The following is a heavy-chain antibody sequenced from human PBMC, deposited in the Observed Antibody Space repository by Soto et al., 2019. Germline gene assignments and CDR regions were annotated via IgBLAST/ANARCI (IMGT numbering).Heavy chain of an antibody. CDR3: TTYSSSWTRFFDY. CDR1: GFTFSNAW. D-gene: IGHD6-13*01. V-gene: IGHV3-15*01. CDR2: IKSKTDGGTT. Sequence: EVQLVESGGGLVKPGGSLRLSCAASGFTFSNAWMSWVRQAPGKGLEWVGRIKSKTDGGTTDYAAPVKGRFTISRDDSKNTLYLQMNSLKTEDTAVYYCTTYSSSWTRFFDYWGQGTLVTVSS. J-gene: IGHJ4*02.